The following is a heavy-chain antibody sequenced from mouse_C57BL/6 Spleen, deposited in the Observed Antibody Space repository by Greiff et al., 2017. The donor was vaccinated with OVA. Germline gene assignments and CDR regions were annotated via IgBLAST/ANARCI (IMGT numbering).Heavy chain of an antibody. CDR3: AREGGAAQASENYFDY. CDR2: IFPGSGST. D-gene: IGHD3-2*02. J-gene: IGHJ2*01. V-gene: IGHV1-56*01. Sequence: VQLQQSGPELVRPGASVKISCKAPGYTFTSHWMQWVRQRPGQGLEWIGEIFPGSGSTYYNEKFKGKATLTVDTSSSTAYMQLSSLTSEDSAVYFCAREGGAAQASENYFDYWGQGTTLTVSS. CDR1: GYTFTSHW.